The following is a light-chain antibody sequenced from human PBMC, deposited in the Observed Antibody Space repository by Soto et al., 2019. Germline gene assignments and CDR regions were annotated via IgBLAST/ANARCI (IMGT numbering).Light chain of an antibody. Sequence: IPLTQSPATLSASLGDRVTITWRASQSISSWLAWYQQKQGKAPKVLIYDASSLESGVPSRFSGSGSGTEFNLTISSLQPDDFATYYCQQFNTSPWTFGQGTKVDI. CDR1: QSISSW. V-gene: IGKV1-5*01. J-gene: IGKJ1*01. CDR3: QQFNTSPWT. CDR2: DAS.